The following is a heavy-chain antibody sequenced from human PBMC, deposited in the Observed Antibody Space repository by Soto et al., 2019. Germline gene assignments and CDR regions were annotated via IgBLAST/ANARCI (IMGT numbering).Heavy chain of an antibody. J-gene: IGHJ6*02. CDR3: QTGLVRKNGMDV. V-gene: IGHV3-23*01. D-gene: IGHD2-2*01. CDR2: ISGSGGST. Sequence: PGASLRLSCAASGFTFSSYAMSWVRQAPGKGLEWVSAISGSGGSTYYADSVKGRFTISRDNSKNTLYLQMNSLRAEDTAVYYCQTGLVRKNGMDVWGQGTTVTVSS. CDR1: GFTFSSYA.